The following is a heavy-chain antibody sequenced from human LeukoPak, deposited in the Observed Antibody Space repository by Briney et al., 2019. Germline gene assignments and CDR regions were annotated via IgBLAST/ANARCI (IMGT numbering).Heavy chain of an antibody. J-gene: IGHJ4*02. Sequence: GGSLRLSCAASGFTFSSYAMSWVRQAPGKGLEWVSAISGSGGSTYYADSVKGRFTISRDNSKDTLYLQMNSLRAEDTAVYYCANGYSSGSGGVDYWGQGTLVTVSS. CDR2: ISGSGGST. D-gene: IGHD6-19*01. CDR3: ANGYSSGSGGVDY. CDR1: GFTFSSYA. V-gene: IGHV3-23*01.